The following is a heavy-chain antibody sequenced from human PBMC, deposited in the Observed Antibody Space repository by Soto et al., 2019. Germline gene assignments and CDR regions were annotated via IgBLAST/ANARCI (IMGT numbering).Heavy chain of an antibody. CDR3: AADLPDWGAYAFDY. CDR1: GFTFTNAW. J-gene: IGHJ4*02. Sequence: EVQLVESGGGLVEPGGSLRLSCAASGFTFTNAWLNWVRQAPGKGLEWVGRIKSKTNGGPTDYAAPVKGRFTISRDYSENTVYLQMNTLKTEDTAVYYCAADLPDWGAYAFDYWGQGTLVSVSS. V-gene: IGHV3-15*07. D-gene: IGHD3-16*01. CDR2: IKSKTNGGPT.